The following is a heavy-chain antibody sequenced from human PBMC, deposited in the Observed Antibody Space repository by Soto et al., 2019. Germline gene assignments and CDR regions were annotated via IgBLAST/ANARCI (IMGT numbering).Heavy chain of an antibody. Sequence: PGWSLRLSCAASGFTLSSYWMHWVRQAPGKGLVWVSRINSDGSSTSYADSVKGRFTISRDNAKNTLYLQMNSLRAEDTAVYYCARDYYYDSSGYPSFDYWGQGTLVTSPQ. D-gene: IGHD3-22*01. CDR2: INSDGSST. J-gene: IGHJ4*02. V-gene: IGHV3-74*01. CDR1: GFTLSSYW. CDR3: ARDYYYDSSGYPSFDY.